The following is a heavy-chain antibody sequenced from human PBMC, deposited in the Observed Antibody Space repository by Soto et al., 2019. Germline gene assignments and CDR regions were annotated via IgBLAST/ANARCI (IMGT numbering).Heavy chain of an antibody. J-gene: IGHJ4*02. D-gene: IGHD6-13*01. CDR3: AKLGRQQLVPDY. V-gene: IGHV3-23*01. CDR1: GFTFSSYA. Sequence: GGSLRLSCAASGFTFSSYAMSWVRQAPGKGLEWVSAISGSGGSTYYADSVKGRFTISRDKSKNTLYLQMNSLRAEDTAVYYCAKLGRQQLVPDYWGQGTLVTVSS. CDR2: ISGSGGST.